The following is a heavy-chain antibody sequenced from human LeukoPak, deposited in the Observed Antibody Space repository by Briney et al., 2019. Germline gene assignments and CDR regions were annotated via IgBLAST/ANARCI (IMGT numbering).Heavy chain of an antibody. V-gene: IGHV3-48*01. CDR3: ASSYRAMVRGVIRYFDY. D-gene: IGHD3-10*01. J-gene: IGHJ4*02. Sequence: GGSLRLSCAASGFTFSGYSMNWVRQAPGKGLEWVSYISSSSSTIYYADSVKGRFTISRDKAKNSLYLQMNSLRAEDTAVYYCASSYRAMVRGVIRYFDYWGQGTLVTVSS. CDR2: ISSSSSTI. CDR1: GFTFSGYS.